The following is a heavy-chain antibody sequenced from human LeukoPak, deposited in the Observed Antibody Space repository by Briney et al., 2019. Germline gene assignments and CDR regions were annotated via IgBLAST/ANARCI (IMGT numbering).Heavy chain of an antibody. J-gene: IGHJ4*02. Sequence: GGSLRLSCAASGFTFSSYGMHWVRQAPGKGLEWVTIISFDGSNKYYADSVKGRFTISRDDSKNTLYLQMNSLRAEDTAVYFCAKDKSVRATYFDYWGQGTLVTVSS. D-gene: IGHD1-26*01. V-gene: IGHV3-30*18. CDR3: AKDKSVRATYFDY. CDR1: GFTFSSYG. CDR2: ISFDGSNK.